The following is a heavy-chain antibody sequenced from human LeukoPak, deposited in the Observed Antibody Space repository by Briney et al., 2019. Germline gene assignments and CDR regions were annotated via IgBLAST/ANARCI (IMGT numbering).Heavy chain of an antibody. V-gene: IGHV4-38-2*02. CDR2: IYHSGST. CDR3: ARERGPLS. J-gene: IGHJ4*02. CDR1: GYSISSGYY. Sequence: SETLSLTCTVSGYSISSGYYWGWIRQPPGKGLEWIGSIYHSGSTYYNPSLKSRVTISVDTSKNQFSLKLSSVTAADTAVYYCARERGPLSWGQGTLVTVSS.